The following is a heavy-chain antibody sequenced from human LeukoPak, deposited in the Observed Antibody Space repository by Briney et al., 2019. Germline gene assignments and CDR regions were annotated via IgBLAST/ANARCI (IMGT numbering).Heavy chain of an antibody. CDR3: ARVIIAVAGSYYYYMDV. CDR2: ISAYNGNT. Sequence: GASVKVSCKASGYTFTSYGISWVRQAPGQGLEWMGWISAYNGNTNYAQKLQGRVTMTTDTSTNTAYMELRSLRSDDTAVYYCARVIIAVAGSYYYYMDVWGKGTTVTVSS. CDR1: GYTFTSYG. J-gene: IGHJ6*03. V-gene: IGHV1-18*01. D-gene: IGHD6-19*01.